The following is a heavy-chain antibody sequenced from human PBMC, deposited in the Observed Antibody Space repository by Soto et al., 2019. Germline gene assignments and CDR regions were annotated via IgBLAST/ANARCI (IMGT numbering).Heavy chain of an antibody. CDR3: ARRIAARTPSTGYYYGMDV. D-gene: IGHD6-6*01. CDR2: IYSGGST. V-gene: IGHV3-53*01. CDR1: GFTVSSNY. J-gene: IGHJ6*02. Sequence: GGSLRLSCAASGFTVSSNYMSWVRQAPGKGLEWVSVIYSGGSTYYADSVKGRFTISRDNSKNTLYLQMNSLRAEDTAVYYCARRIAARTPSTGYYYGMDVWRQGTTVTVSS.